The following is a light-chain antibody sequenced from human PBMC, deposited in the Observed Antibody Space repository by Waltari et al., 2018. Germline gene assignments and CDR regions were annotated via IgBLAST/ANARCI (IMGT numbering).Light chain of an antibody. V-gene: IGLV4-69*02. J-gene: IGLJ2*01. Sequence: QLVLTQSPSASASLRASVTLTCTLNRGHSTYAIAWRQQQPWKGPRYLMKVARNGGHFKWDGIPDRFSGSSSGTERYLTISSLQSDDEADYYCQTWVTGIRVVFGGGTKLTVL. CDR3: QTWVTGIRVV. CDR1: RGHSTYA. CDR2: VARNGGH.